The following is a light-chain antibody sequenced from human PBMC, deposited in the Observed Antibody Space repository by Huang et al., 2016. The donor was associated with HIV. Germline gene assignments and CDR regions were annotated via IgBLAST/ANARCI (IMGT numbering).Light chain of an antibody. V-gene: IGKV1-39*01. CDR3: QQTYSAVT. CDR2: AAS. J-gene: IGKJ1*01. CDR1: QTINNY. Sequence: DIQMTQSPSSLSASVGDRVTITCRASQTINNYLNWYHQKPGKAPKLQIYAASSLQSGVPSRFSGSGSGTEFTLTISSLQREDFATYYCQQTYSAVTFGQGTKVEIK.